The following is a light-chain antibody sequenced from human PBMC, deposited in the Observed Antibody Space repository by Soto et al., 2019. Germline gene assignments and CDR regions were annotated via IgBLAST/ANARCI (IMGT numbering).Light chain of an antibody. CDR2: CAS. V-gene: IGKV1-6*01. J-gene: IGKJ2*02. Sequence: AIQMTQSPSSLSASVGDSVTITCRASQDIRNDLGWYQHKAGMAPKGLISCASTLQTGVPSRFSGGGSGTDFTLTISSLQPEDFATYFGLQHSNFPCTFGQGTKLRVK. CDR3: LQHSNFPCT. CDR1: QDIRND.